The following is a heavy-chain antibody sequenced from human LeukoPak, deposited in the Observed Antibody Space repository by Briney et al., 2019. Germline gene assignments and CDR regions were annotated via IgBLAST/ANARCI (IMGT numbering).Heavy chain of an antibody. Sequence: SETLSLTCTVSGDPISSSGYYWGWIRQPPGKGLEWIGSIYYTGSTYYNPSLKTRVTMSVGTSRNQFSLKLNSVTTADTAVYYCARAYDSTEDYFDYWGQGTLVTVSS. CDR3: ARAYDSTEDYFDY. D-gene: IGHD3-22*01. V-gene: IGHV4-39*01. CDR1: GDPISSSGYY. CDR2: IYYTGST. J-gene: IGHJ4*02.